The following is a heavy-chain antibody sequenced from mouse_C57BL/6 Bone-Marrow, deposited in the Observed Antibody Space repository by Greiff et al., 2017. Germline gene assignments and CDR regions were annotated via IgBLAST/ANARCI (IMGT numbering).Heavy chain of an antibody. CDR1: GFNIKDDY. Sequence: VQLQQSGAELVRPGASVKLSCTASGFNIKDDYMHWVQQRPEQGLEWIGWIDPENGDTDYASKFQGKATITADTSSNTAYLQLSSLTSEDTAVDYCTLYDYGRGYCAMEYRGQGTSVTAAS. V-gene: IGHV14-4*01. CDR3: TLYDYGRGYCAMEY. J-gene: IGHJ4*01. D-gene: IGHD2-4*01. CDR2: IDPENGDT.